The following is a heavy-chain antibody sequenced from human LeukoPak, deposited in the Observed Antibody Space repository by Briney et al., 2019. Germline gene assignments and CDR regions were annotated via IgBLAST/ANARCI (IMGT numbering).Heavy chain of an antibody. D-gene: IGHD5-24*01. Sequence: PGGSLRLSCAASGFTFSSYSMTWVRQAPGKGLECVSYINGSGGSTYYADSVKGRFTISRDNSNNSLFLQMNSLRDEDTAVYYCAKGVWLQLKASFDNWGQGTLVTVSS. CDR2: INGSGGST. CDR3: AKGVWLQLKASFDN. CDR1: GFTFSSYS. V-gene: IGHV3-23*01. J-gene: IGHJ4*02.